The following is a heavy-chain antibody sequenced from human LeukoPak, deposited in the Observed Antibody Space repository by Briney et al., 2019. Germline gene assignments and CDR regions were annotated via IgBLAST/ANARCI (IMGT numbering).Heavy chain of an antibody. Sequence: ASVKVSCKASGYTFTSYGISWVRQAPGQGLEWMGWISAYNGNTNYAQKLQGRVTMTTDTSTSTAYMELRSLRSDDTAVYYCARTLSSSWYAYGEKDAFDIWGQGTMVTVSS. CDR1: GYTFTSYG. V-gene: IGHV1-18*01. CDR2: ISAYNGNT. CDR3: ARTLSSSWYAYGEKDAFDI. D-gene: IGHD6-13*01. J-gene: IGHJ3*02.